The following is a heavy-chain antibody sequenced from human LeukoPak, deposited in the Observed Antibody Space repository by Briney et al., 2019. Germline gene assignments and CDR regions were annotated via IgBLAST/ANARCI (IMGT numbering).Heavy chain of an antibody. CDR1: GYTFTSYD. V-gene: IGHV1-8*03. CDR3: ARSMVRGVTSVDY. J-gene: IGHJ4*02. D-gene: IGHD3-10*01. Sequence: ASVKVSCKASGYTFTSYDINWVRQATGQGLEWMGWMDPNSGNTGYAQKFQGRVTITRNTSISTAYMELSSLRSEDTAVYYCARSMVRGVTSVDYWGQGTLVTVSS. CDR2: MDPNSGNT.